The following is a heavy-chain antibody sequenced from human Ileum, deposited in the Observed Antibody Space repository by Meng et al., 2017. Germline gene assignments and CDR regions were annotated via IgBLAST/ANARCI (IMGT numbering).Heavy chain of an antibody. CDR1: GGSVSSNIAA. D-gene: IGHD3-3*01. J-gene: IGHJ4*02. Sequence: VQLQQSGPGLVQPSQTLSLTCAVSGGSVSSNIAAWNWIRQSPLRGLEWLGRTYYRSKWYSEYAVSVKSRISITPDTSKNQFSLQMNSVTPEDTAVYYCASGSGSLNYWGPGTLVTVSS. V-gene: IGHV6-1*01. CDR3: ASGSGSLNY. CDR2: TYYRSKWYS.